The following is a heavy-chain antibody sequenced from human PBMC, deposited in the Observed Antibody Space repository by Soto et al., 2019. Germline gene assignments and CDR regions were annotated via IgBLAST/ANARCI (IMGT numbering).Heavy chain of an antibody. CDR3: ARWVTRMAEFDY. D-gene: IGHD6-19*01. CDR2: IYYSGST. Sequence: SETLSLTCTVSGGSISSSSYYWGWIRQPPGKGLEWIGSIYYSGSTYYNPSLKSRVTISVDTSKNQFSLKLSSVTAADTAVYYCARWVTRMAEFDYWGQGTLVTVSS. J-gene: IGHJ4*02. CDR1: GGSISSSSYY. V-gene: IGHV4-39*01.